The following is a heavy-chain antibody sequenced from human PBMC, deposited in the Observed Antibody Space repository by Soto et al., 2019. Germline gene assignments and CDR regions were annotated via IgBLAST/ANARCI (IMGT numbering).Heavy chain of an antibody. V-gene: IGHV3-7*04. J-gene: IGHJ4*02. Sequence: SGGSLRLSCAVSGFTFSNYWMSWVRQAPGKGLEWVANIKQDGSEKNYVDSVECRFTISRDNAKNSLYLQMNSLRAEDTAVYYFARSRYLEYWGQGTLVTVSS. CDR1: GFTFSNYW. CDR2: IKQDGSEK. CDR3: ARSRYLEY. D-gene: IGHD1-20*01.